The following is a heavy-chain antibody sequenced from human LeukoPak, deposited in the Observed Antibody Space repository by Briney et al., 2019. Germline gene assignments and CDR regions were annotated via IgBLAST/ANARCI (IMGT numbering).Heavy chain of an antibody. CDR3: AKDSDYYGSGSYYNDN. D-gene: IGHD3-10*01. CDR1: GFTFSSYS. J-gene: IGHJ4*02. CDR2: TSGSGGRK. V-gene: IGHV3-23*01. Sequence: GGSRRLSCAASGFTFSSYSMSWVRQAPGKWLEWVSSTSGSGGRKYYEESVKGRFTISRDNSKNTLYLQMNRLRAEDTAVYYCAKDSDYYGSGSYYNDNWGQGTLVTVSS.